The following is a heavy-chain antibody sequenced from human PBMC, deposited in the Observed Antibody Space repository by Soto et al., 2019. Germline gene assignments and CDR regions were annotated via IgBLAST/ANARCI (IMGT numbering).Heavy chain of an antibody. J-gene: IGHJ6*02. D-gene: IGHD6-25*01. CDR3: ARDVSRYYYYGMDV. V-gene: IGHV4-61*01. CDR2: IYYSGST. CDR1: GGSVSSGSYY. Sequence: SVTLSITCTVSGGSVSSGSYYWSWIRQPPGKGLEWIGYIYYSGSTNYNPSLKSRVTISVDTSKNQFSLKLSSATAADTAVYYCARDVSRYYYYGMDVWGHGTTVTVSS.